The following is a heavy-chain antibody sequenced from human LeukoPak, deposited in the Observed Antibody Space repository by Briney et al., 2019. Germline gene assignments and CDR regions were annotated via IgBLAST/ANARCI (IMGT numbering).Heavy chain of an antibody. V-gene: IGHV4-38-2*02. J-gene: IGHJ4*02. CDR2: IYHSGST. CDR1: GYSISSGYY. D-gene: IGHD1-14*01. Sequence: SETLSLTCTVSGYSISSGYYWGWIRQPPGKGLEWTGSIYHSGSTYYNPSLKSRVTISVDTSKNQFSLKLSSVTAADTAVYYCARDPVNQRTPFDYWGQGTLVTVSS. CDR3: ARDPVNQRTPFDY.